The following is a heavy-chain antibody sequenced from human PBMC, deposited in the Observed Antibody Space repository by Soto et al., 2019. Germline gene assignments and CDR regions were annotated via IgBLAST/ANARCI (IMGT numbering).Heavy chain of an antibody. CDR1: GFTVSSNY. CDR3: ARDHPYCSGGSCYAG. Sequence: EVQLVESGGGLVQPGGSLRLSCAASGFTVSSNYMSWVRQAPGKGLEWVSLIYSGGSTYYADSVKGRFTISRHNSKNTLYLHMNGLRVEDTGVYYCARDHPYCSGGSCYAGWGQGTMVTVSS. V-gene: IGHV3-53*04. D-gene: IGHD2-15*01. CDR2: IYSGGST. J-gene: IGHJ4*02.